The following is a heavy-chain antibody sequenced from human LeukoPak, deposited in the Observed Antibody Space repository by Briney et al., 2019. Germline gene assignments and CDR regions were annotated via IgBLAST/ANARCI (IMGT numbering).Heavy chain of an antibody. CDR2: ISYDGSNK. V-gene: IGHV3-30-3*01. CDR1: GFTFSSYA. Sequence: GGSLRLSCAASGFTFSSYAMHWVRQAPGKGLEWVAVISYDGSNKYYADSVKGRFTISRDNSKNTLYLQMNSLRAEDTAVYYCARDQAYLDYWGQGTLVTVSS. J-gene: IGHJ4*02. CDR3: ARDQAYLDY.